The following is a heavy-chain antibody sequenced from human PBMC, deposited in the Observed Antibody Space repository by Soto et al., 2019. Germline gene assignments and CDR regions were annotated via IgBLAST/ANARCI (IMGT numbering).Heavy chain of an antibody. V-gene: IGHV5-51*01. Sequence: GESLKISCTGSGYSFSTYWIAWVRQMPGKGLEWMGIIYPGDSDTRYSPSFQGQVTISADTSTKTAYLQWSSLKASDTAIYYCARRSPASIDSSGYHWFDPWGQGTLVTVSS. J-gene: IGHJ5*02. D-gene: IGHD3-22*01. CDR3: ARRSPASIDSSGYHWFDP. CDR2: IYPGDSDT. CDR1: GYSFSTYW.